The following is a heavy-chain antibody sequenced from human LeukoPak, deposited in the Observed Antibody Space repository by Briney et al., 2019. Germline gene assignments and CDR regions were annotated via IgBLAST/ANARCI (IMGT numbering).Heavy chain of an antibody. CDR1: GYTLTDLS. V-gene: IGHV1-24*01. CDR2: FDPGDGET. J-gene: IGHJ5*02. CDR3: ATIAAYNWNSGYWFDP. D-gene: IGHD1/OR15-1a*01. Sequence: ASVKVSCKVSGYTLTDLSIHWVRQAPGKGLEWMGGFDPGDGETIYAQKFQGRVTMTEDTSTETAYMELSSLRSEDTAVYYCATIAAYNWNSGYWFDPWGQGTLATVSS.